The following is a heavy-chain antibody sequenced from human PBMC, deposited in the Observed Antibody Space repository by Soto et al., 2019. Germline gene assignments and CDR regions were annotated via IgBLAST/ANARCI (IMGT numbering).Heavy chain of an antibody. CDR1: GFTFSTYS. D-gene: IGHD5-12*01. J-gene: IGHJ6*02. CDR3: ARDHGLKNYYCGMDV. CDR2: ISSSSSTI. V-gene: IGHV3-48*04. Sequence: PGGSLRLSCAASGFTFSTYSMNWVRQAPGKGLEWVSYISSSSSTIFYTDSVKGRFTVSRDNAKNTLYLQMNSLRAEDTAVYYCARDHGLKNYYCGMDVWGQGTTVTVSS.